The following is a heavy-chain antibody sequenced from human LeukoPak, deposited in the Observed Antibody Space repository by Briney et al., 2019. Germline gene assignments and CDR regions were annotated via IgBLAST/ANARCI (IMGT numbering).Heavy chain of an antibody. V-gene: IGHV3-66*02. D-gene: IGHD3-10*01. CDR3: ARDRTEDFLGGSNYYYYYYMDV. CDR1: GFTISSNY. Sequence: GGSLRLSCAASGFTISSNYMSWVRQAPGKGLEWVSVIYSGGSTYYADSVKGRFTISRDNSKNTLYLQTNSLRAEDTAVYYCARDRTEDFLGGSNYYYYYYMDVWGKGTTVTVSS. CDR2: IYSGGST. J-gene: IGHJ6*03.